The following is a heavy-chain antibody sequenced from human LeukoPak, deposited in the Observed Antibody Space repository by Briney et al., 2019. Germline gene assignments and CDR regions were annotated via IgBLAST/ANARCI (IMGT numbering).Heavy chain of an antibody. CDR3: VKSASSYGANWFDP. CDR2: ISSDGGST. D-gene: IGHD4/OR15-4a*01. Sequence: GSLRLSCSASGFTFSNYAMHWVRQAPGKGLEYVSAISSDGGSTYYADSVKGRFIISRDNSKNTLYLHMSSLRAEDTAVYYCVKSASSYGANWFDPWGQGTLVTVSS. V-gene: IGHV3-64D*09. J-gene: IGHJ5*02. CDR1: GFTFSNYA.